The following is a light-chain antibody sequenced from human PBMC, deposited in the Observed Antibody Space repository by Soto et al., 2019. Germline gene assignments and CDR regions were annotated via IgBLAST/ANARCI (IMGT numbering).Light chain of an antibody. Sequence: QSLLTLPPSLSAAPGQKVTISCSGSSSTIENNDVSWYQQLPGTAPKLLIYDNNQRPSGIPDRFSGSKSGTSATLGITGLQTGDEADYYCGTWDFSLRAGVFGTGTKVTVL. V-gene: IGLV1-51*01. CDR3: GTWDFSLRAGV. CDR1: SSTIENND. CDR2: DNN. J-gene: IGLJ1*01.